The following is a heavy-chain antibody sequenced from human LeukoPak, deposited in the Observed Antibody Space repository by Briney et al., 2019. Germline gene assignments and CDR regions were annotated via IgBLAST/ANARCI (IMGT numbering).Heavy chain of an antibody. D-gene: IGHD1-26*01. CDR1: GYTFTSYG. J-gene: IGHJ4*02. V-gene: IGHV1-69*06. Sequence: SVKVSCKASGYTFTSYGISWVRQAPGQGLEWMGGIIPISGTANYAQKFQGRVTITADKSTSTAYMELSSLRSEDTAVYYCARGRGGSYQIDYWGQGTLVTVSS. CDR2: IIPISGTA. CDR3: ARGRGGSYQIDY.